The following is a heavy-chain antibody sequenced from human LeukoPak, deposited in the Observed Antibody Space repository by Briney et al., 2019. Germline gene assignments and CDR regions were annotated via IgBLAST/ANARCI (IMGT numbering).Heavy chain of an antibody. D-gene: IGHD3-10*01. V-gene: IGHV1-2*02. J-gene: IGHJ4*02. CDR1: GYTFTGYY. Sequence: ASVKVSCKASGYTFTGYYMHWVRQAPGQGLEWMGWINPNSGGTNYAQRFQGRVTMTRDTSISTAYMELSRLRSDDTAVYYCARYQPGGSGSHIDYWGQGTLVTVSS. CDR2: INPNSGGT. CDR3: ARYQPGGSGSHIDY.